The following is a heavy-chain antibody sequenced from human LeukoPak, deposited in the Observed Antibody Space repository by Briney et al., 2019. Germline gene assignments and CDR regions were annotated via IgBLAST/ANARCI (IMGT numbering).Heavy chain of an antibody. CDR1: GGSFSGYY. D-gene: IGHD6-13*01. CDR2: INHSGST. Sequence: SETLSLTCAVYGGSFSGYYWSWIRQPPGRGLEWIGEINHSGSTNYNPSLKSRVTISVDTSKNQFSLKLSSVTAADTAVYYCARAGYSSXWPPDYWGQGTLVTVSS. V-gene: IGHV4-34*01. CDR3: ARAGYSSXWPPDY. J-gene: IGHJ4*02.